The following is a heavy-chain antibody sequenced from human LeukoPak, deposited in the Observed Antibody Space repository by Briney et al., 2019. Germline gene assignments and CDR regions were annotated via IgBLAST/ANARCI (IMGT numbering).Heavy chain of an antibody. CDR1: GGSISSYY. CDR3: ARDWWNYDLWSGRQNWFDP. Sequence: SETLSLTCAVSGGSISSYYWSWIRQPAGKGLEWIGRIYTSGSTNYNPSLKSRVTMSVDTSKHQFSLKLSSVTAADTAVYDCARDWWNYDLWSGRQNWFDPWGQGTMVTVSS. V-gene: IGHV4-4*07. CDR2: IYTSGST. D-gene: IGHD3-3*01. J-gene: IGHJ5*02.